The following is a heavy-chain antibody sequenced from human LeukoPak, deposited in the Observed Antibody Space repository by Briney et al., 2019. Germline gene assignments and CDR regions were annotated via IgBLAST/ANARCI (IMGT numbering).Heavy chain of an antibody. CDR3: ARDPEGVTPLDY. CDR2: ISALNGNT. Sequence: ASVKVSCEASGYIFTSYGFAWVRQAPGQGLEWMGWISALNGNTNYAQKFQGRVTMTTDTSTSTAYMELRSLTSDDTAMCYCARDPEGVTPLDYWGQGTLVTVSS. J-gene: IGHJ4*02. CDR1: GYIFTSYG. V-gene: IGHV1-18*01. D-gene: IGHD3-10*01.